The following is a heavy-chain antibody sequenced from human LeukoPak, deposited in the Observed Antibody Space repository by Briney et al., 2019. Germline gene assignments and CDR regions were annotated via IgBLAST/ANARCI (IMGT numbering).Heavy chain of an antibody. CDR1: GYSFSSYW. D-gene: IGHD4-17*01. J-gene: IGHJ4*02. Sequence: GESLKISCKASGYSFSSYWIGWVRQMPGKGLEWMGIIYPGDTDTRYSPSFQGQVTISADKSISTAYLQWSSLKASDTAMYYCARHVETTADYWGQGTLVTVSS. CDR3: ARHVETTADY. V-gene: IGHV5-51*01. CDR2: IYPGDTDT.